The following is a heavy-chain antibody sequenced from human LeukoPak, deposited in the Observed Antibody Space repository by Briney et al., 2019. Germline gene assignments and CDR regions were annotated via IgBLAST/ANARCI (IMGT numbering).Heavy chain of an antibody. V-gene: IGHV1-69*13. Sequence: ASVKVSCKASGGTFSSYAISWVRQAPGQGLEWMGGIIPIFGTANYAQKFQGRVTITADESTSTAYMELSSLRSEDTAVYYCAREDEDYDFWSGSQLRKWFDPWGQGTLVTVSS. CDR1: GGTFSSYA. J-gene: IGHJ5*02. CDR3: AREDEDYDFWSGSQLRKWFDP. D-gene: IGHD3-3*01. CDR2: IIPIFGTA.